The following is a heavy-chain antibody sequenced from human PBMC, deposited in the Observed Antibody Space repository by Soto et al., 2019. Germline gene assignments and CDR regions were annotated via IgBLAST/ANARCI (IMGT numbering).Heavy chain of an antibody. CDR3: ARATTDYGDYGGYVGCDY. Sequence: QVQLVQSGAEVKKPGASVKVSCKASGYTFTSYGISWVRQAPGQGLEWMGWISAYNGNTNYAQKLQGRVTMTTDTSTSTAYMELRSLRSDDTAVHYCARATTDYGDYGGYVGCDYWGQGTLVTVSS. CDR1: GYTFTSYG. CDR2: ISAYNGNT. D-gene: IGHD5-12*01. J-gene: IGHJ4*02. V-gene: IGHV1-18*01.